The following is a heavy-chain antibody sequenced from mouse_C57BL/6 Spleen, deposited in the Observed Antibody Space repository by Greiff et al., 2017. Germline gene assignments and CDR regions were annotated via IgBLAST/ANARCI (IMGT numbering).Heavy chain of an antibody. J-gene: IGHJ3*01. CDR1: GYTFTSYW. CDR3: ARDLTIGAGFAY. Sequence: VQLQQPGAELVKPGASVKLSCKASGYTFTSYWMHWVKQRPGQGLEWIGMIHPNSGSTNYNEKFKSKATLTVDKSSSTAYMQLSSLTSEDSAVYVCARDLTIGAGFAYWGQGTLVTVSA. CDR2: IHPNSGST. V-gene: IGHV1-64*01.